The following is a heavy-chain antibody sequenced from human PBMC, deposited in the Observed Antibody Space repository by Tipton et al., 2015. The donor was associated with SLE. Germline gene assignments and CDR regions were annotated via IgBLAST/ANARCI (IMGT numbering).Heavy chain of an antibody. Sequence: TLSLTCNVSGYSISSGYYWGWIRQSPGKGLEWIGSVHHSGSTYYNPSLRSRLTISVDTSKNQFSLKLSSVTAADTAVYYCARRLRGSYYFDFWGQGSLVTVSS. D-gene: IGHD3-3*01. CDR1: GYSISSGYY. J-gene: IGHJ4*02. CDR2: VHHSGST. CDR3: ARRLRGSYYFDF. V-gene: IGHV4-38-2*02.